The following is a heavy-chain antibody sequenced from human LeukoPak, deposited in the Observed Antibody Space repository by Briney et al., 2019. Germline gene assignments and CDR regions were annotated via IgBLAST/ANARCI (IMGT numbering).Heavy chain of an antibody. CDR1: GFKFSSYA. Sequence: GGSLRLSCAASGFKFSSYAMTWVRQAPGKGLVWVSRIKGDGSSTSYADSVKGRFTISRDNAKNTLYLQMNSLRAEDTAVYYCGRGDYVGDYWGQGTLVTVSS. D-gene: IGHD4-17*01. CDR2: IKGDGSST. CDR3: GRGDYVGDY. V-gene: IGHV3-74*01. J-gene: IGHJ4*02.